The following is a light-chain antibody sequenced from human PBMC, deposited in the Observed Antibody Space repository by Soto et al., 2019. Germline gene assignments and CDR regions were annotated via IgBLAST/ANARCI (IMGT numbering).Light chain of an antibody. CDR3: QSYDSSLSGSVV. CDR2: VNN. V-gene: IGLV1-40*01. CDR1: SSNIGAPYD. Sequence: QSVLTQPPSVSGAPGQRVTISCTGSSSNIGAPYDVHWYRQLPGAAPKLLIYVNNSRPSGVPDRFSGSKSGTSASLAITGLQAEDEADYYCQSYDSSLSGSVVFGGGTKVTVL. J-gene: IGLJ2*01.